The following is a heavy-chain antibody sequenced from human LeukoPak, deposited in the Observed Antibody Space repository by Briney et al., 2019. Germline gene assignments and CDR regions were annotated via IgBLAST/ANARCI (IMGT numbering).Heavy chain of an antibody. D-gene: IGHD1-26*01. Sequence: ASVKVSCKASGYSFTSYGISWVRQAPGQGLEWMGWISAYNGNTNYAQKLQGRVTMTTDTSTSTAYMELRSLRSDDTAVYYCARDSYSGSYYESDYWGQGTLVTVSS. CDR1: GYSFTSYG. J-gene: IGHJ4*02. CDR3: ARDSYSGSYYESDY. CDR2: ISAYNGNT. V-gene: IGHV1-18*01.